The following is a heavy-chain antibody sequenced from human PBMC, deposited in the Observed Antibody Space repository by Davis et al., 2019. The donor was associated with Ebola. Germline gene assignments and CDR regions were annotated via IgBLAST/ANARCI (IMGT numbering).Heavy chain of an antibody. V-gene: IGHV3-30*04. CDR1: GFTFSSYA. Sequence: GESLKISCAASGFTFSSYAMHWVRQAPGKGLEWVAVISYDGSNKYYADSVKGRFTISRDNSKNTLYLQMNSLRAEDTAVYYCAKGGVVMKNWGYFDYWGQGTLVTVSS. CDR3: AKGGVVMKNWGYFDY. J-gene: IGHJ4*02. CDR2: ISYDGSNK. D-gene: IGHD2-21*01.